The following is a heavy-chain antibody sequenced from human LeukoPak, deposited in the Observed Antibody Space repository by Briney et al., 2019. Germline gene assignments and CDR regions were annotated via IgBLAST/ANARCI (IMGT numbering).Heavy chain of an antibody. CDR1: GFTFSSYS. CDR2: ISSSSSYI. J-gene: IGHJ3*02. D-gene: IGHD2-2*01. Sequence: GGSLRLSCAASGFTFSSYSMNWVRQAPGKGLEWVSSISSSSSYIYYADSVKGRFTISRDNAKNSLYLQMNSLRAEDTAVYYCARDTTVVVPAAGGCAFDIWGQGTMVTVSS. CDR3: ARDTTVVVPAAGGCAFDI. V-gene: IGHV3-21*01.